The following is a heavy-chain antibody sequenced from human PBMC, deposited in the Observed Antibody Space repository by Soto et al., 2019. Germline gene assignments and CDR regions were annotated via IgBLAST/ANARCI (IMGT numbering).Heavy chain of an antibody. Sequence: EEKLVESGGDLVQPGGSLRLSCVASGFTYDIYWMSWVRQAPGKGLEWVANIKEDESETYYADSVKGRFTISRDNGKQSLFLQMSSLRVEDAAVYYCARDFYRYYGLDVWGRGTTVTVSS. CDR2: IKEDESET. D-gene: IGHD3-16*02. V-gene: IGHV3-7*01. J-gene: IGHJ6*02. CDR1: GFTYDIYW. CDR3: ARDFYRYYGLDV.